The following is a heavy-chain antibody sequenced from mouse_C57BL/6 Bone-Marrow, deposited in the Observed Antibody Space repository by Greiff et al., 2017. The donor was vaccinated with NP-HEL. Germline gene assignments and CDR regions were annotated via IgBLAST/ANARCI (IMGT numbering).Heavy chain of an antibody. CDR2: ISSGGSYT. Sequence: EVQGVESGGDLVKPGGSLKLSCAASGFTFSSYGMSWVRQTPDKRLEWVATISSGGSYTYYPDSVKGRFTISRDNAKNTLYLQMSSLKSEDTAMYYCARGYDPLFAYWGQGTLVTVSA. CDR3: ARGYDPLFAY. D-gene: IGHD2-3*01. V-gene: IGHV5-6*01. J-gene: IGHJ3*01. CDR1: GFTFSSYG.